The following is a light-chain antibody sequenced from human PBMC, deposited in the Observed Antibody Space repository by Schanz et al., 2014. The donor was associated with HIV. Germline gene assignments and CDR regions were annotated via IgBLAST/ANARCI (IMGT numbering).Light chain of an antibody. CDR1: QSISPY. J-gene: IGKJ3*01. Sequence: DIRMTQSPSSLSASVGDSVTITCRASQSISPYLNWYQQGPGKAPNLLIFATSTLQSGVPSRFSGSGSGTDFTLTISSLQPEDFATYYCQQFKSYPQTFGPGTQVNIK. V-gene: IGKV1-39*01. CDR3: QQFKSYPQT. CDR2: ATS.